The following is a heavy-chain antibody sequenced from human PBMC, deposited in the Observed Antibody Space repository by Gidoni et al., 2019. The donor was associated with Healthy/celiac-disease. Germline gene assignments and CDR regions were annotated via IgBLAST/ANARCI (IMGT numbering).Heavy chain of an antibody. D-gene: IGHD3-22*01. J-gene: IGHJ3*02. Sequence: QVQLVESGGGVVQPGRSLRLSFAASGFTFSSHGLHWVRQAPSKGLEWVAGIWYDGNNKYYEDSVKGRFTISRDNAKNTLYLQMNSLRAEDTAVYYCARDSGVPMIVDEDDAFDIWGQGTMVTVSS. CDR2: IWYDGNNK. CDR3: ARDSGVPMIVDEDDAFDI. CDR1: GFTFSSHG. V-gene: IGHV3-33*01.